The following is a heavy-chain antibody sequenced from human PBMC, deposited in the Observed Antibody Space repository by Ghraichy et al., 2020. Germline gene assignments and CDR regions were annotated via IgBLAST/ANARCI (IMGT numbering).Heavy chain of an antibody. CDR2: INHSGST. J-gene: IGHJ4*02. D-gene: IGHD2-15*01. CDR1: GGSFSGYY. CDR3: ARFYCSGGSCYPYYFDY. Sequence: SETLSLTCAVYGGSFSGYYWSWIRQPPGKGLEWIGEINHSGSTNYNPSLKSRVTISVDTSKNQFSLKLSSVTAADTAVYYCARFYCSGGSCYPYYFDYWGQGTLVTVSS. V-gene: IGHV4-34*01.